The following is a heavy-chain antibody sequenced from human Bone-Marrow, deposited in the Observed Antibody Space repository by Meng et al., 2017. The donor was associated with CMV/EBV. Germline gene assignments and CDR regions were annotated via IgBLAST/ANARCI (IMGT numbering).Heavy chain of an antibody. Sequence: GESLKISCAASGFRFDDYGMHWVRQTPGKGLEWVAFIRHDGTNKFYGASVKGRFTISRDNSKSTGYLQMNSLRPEETALYYCAKDLLLFGGPNAYFDQWGQGTLVTVSS. CDR2: IRHDGTNK. V-gene: IGHV3-30*02. D-gene: IGHD3-16*01. J-gene: IGHJ4*02. CDR3: AKDLLLFGGPNAYFDQ. CDR1: GFRFDDYG.